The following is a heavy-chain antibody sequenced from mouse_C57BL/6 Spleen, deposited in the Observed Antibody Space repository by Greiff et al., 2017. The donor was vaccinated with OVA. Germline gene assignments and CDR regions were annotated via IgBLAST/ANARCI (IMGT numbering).Heavy chain of an antibody. CDR3: ARRGYATTVVGGYFDY. CDR2: IYPGSGST. V-gene: IGHV1-55*01. CDR1: GYTFTSYW. D-gene: IGHD1-1*01. J-gene: IGHJ2*01. Sequence: QVQLQQPGAELVKPGASVKMSCKASGYTFTSYWITWVKQRPGQGLEWIGDIYPGSGSTNYNEKFKSKATLTVDTSSSTAYMQLSSLTSEDSAVYYCARRGYATTVVGGYFDYWGQGTTLTVSS.